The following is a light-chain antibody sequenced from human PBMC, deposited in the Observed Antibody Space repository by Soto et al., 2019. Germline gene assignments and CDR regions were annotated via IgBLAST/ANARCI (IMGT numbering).Light chain of an antibody. V-gene: IGLV2-14*01. CDR2: DVS. CDR3: SSYTSSSTRV. J-gene: IGLJ1*01. CDR1: SSDVGGYNY. Sequence: QSVLTQPASVSGSPGQSITTSCTGTSSDVGGYNYVSWYQQHPGKAPKLMIYDVSNRPSGVSNRFSGSKSGNTASLTISGLQAEDEADSYCSSYTSSSTRVFGTGTKVTVL.